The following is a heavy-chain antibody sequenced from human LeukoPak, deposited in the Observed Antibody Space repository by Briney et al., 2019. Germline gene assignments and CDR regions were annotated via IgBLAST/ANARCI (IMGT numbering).Heavy chain of an antibody. Sequence: ASVKVSCKASGYTFTDYYMHWVRQAPGQGFEWMGWINPNDGDTYYAQKFQGRVTMTSDTSISTAHMEVSRLRSDDTAVYYCARANFLYCSSTSCLFDYWGQGTLVTVSS. CDR3: ARANFLYCSSTSCLFDY. J-gene: IGHJ4*02. V-gene: IGHV1-2*02. CDR2: INPNDGDT. CDR1: GYTFTDYY. D-gene: IGHD2-2*01.